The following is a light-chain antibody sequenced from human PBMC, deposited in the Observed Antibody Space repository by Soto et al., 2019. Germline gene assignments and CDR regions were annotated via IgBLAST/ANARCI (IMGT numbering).Light chain of an antibody. CDR2: EVS. CDR3: SSYSSSSTPSYV. Sequence: QSALTQPASVSGSPGQSITISCTGTSSDVGGYNYVSWYQQHPGKAPKLMIYEVSNRPSGVSNRFSGSKSGNTASLTISGLQAEDEADYYCSSYSSSSTPSYVFGPVTKLTVL. CDR1: SSDVGGYNY. V-gene: IGLV2-14*01. J-gene: IGLJ1*01.